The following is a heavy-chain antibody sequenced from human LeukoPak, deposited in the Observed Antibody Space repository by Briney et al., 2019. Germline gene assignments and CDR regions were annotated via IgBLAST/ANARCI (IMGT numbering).Heavy chain of an antibody. D-gene: IGHD3-16*01. CDR3: GRHLAGWGIDY. J-gene: IGHJ4*02. Sequence: KPSETLSLTCTVSGGSISSSSYYWGWIRQPPGKGLEWIGSMSFGENTYYNPSLKSRVTIFVDTSKNQFSLRLTSVTAADTAVYYCGRHLAGWGIDYWGQGTLVTVSS. CDR1: GGSISSSSYY. V-gene: IGHV4-39*01. CDR2: MSFGENT.